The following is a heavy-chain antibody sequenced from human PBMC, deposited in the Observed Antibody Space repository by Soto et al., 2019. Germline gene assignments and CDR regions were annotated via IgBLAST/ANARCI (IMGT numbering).Heavy chain of an antibody. J-gene: IGHJ4*02. V-gene: IGHV3-21*01. CDR2: ISSSSSYI. CDR1: GFTFSSYS. Sequence: GRSLRLSCTASGFTFSSYSMNWVRQAPGKGLEWVSSISSSSSYIYYADSVKGRFTISRDNAKNSLYLQMNSLRAEDTAVYYCASFAYYYDSSGYYDDYWGRGTLVTGSS. CDR3: ASFAYYYDSSGYYDDY. D-gene: IGHD3-22*01.